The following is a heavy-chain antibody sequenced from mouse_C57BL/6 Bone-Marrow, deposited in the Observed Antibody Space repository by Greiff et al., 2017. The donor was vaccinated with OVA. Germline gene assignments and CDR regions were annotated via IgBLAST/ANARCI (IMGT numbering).Heavy chain of an antibody. CDR3: ARGITTYYYAMDY. CDR2: INPGSGGT. J-gene: IGHJ4*01. CDR1: GYAFTNYL. D-gene: IGHD1-1*01. Sequence: QVQLQQSGAELVRPGTSVKVSCKASGYAFTNYLIEWVKQRPGQGLEWIGVINPGSGGTNYNEKFKGKATLTADKSSSTAYMQLSSLTSEDSAFYFCARGITTYYYAMDYWGQGTSVTVSS. V-gene: IGHV1-54*01.